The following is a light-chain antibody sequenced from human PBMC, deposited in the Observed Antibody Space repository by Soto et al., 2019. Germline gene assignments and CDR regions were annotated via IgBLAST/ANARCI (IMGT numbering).Light chain of an antibody. CDR2: GAS. CDR1: QSLSSN. CDR3: QHYNNWPTWT. J-gene: IGKJ1*01. Sequence: IVMTQSPARRSVAPAGRASRSCSASQSLSSNFAWYQQKPGQAPRILIYGASIRATGIPARFSGSGSGTEFTLPIITLQSEDFAIYYCQHYNNWPTWTFGQGTKVDIK. V-gene: IGKV3-15*01.